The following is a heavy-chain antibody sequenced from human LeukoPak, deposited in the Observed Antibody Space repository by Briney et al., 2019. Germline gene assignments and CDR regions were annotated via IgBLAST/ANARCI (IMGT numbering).Heavy chain of an antibody. CDR2: IIPIFGTA. J-gene: IGHJ5*02. CDR3: ARGAPYSSSSEGFDP. CDR1: GGTFSSYA. V-gene: IGHV1-69*06. D-gene: IGHD6-13*01. Sequence: SVKVSCKASGGTFSSYAISWVRQAPGQGLEWMGGIIPIFGTANYAQKFQGRVTITADKSTSTAYMELSSLRSEGTAVYYCARGAPYSSSSEGFDPWGQGTLVTVSS.